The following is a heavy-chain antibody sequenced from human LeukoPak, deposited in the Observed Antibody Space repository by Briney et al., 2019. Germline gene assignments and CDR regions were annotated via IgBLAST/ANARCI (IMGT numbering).Heavy chain of an antibody. J-gene: IGHJ4*02. CDR3: AMIGGTMGPFDA. Sequence: GGSLRLSCVASGFPFNSYIMTWVRQAPGKGLEWVSGIRGTGGRTFYADSVKGRFTISRDNSKNTLFLEMKSLRVVDTALYYCAMIGGTMGPFDAWGQGTLVTVSS. V-gene: IGHV3-23*01. CDR1: GFPFNSYI. CDR2: IRGTGGRT. D-gene: IGHD1-7*01.